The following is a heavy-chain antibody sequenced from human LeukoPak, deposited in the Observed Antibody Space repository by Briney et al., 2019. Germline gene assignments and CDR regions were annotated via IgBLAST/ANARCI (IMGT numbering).Heavy chain of an antibody. CDR1: GFTFSNFG. D-gene: IGHD3-10*01. V-gene: IGHV3-23*01. Sequence: GGSLRPSCAASGFTFSNFGMSWVRQAPGKGLEWVSTILSGGSTYYADSVKGRFTISRDNSKSTLYLQMNSLRAEDTAVYYCVRDLYGSEDYWGQGDLVTVSS. J-gene: IGHJ4*02. CDR2: ILSGGST. CDR3: VRDLYGSEDY.